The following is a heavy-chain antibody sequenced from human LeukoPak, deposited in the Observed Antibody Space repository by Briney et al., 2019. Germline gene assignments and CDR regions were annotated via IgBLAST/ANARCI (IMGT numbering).Heavy chain of an antibody. J-gene: IGHJ4*02. D-gene: IGHD3-10*01. Sequence: SETLSLTCAVYGGSFSGYYWSWIRQPPGKGLEWIGEINHTGSTNYNPSLKSRVTISVDTSKNQFSLKMRSVTAADTAVYYCARDLLWFGAFDYWGQGTLVTVSS. CDR2: INHTGST. V-gene: IGHV4-34*01. CDR1: GGSFSGYY. CDR3: ARDLLWFGAFDY.